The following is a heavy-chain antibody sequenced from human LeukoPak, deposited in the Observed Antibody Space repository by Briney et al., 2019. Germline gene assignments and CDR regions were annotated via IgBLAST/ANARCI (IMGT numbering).Heavy chain of an antibody. J-gene: IGHJ4*02. V-gene: IGHV3-21*01. D-gene: IGHD3-16*02. CDR1: AFTFRKYS. Sequence: PGGSLRLSCVSSAFTFRKYSMHWVRQAPGKGLEWVSSISGSTSYIYYADSVRGRFTISRDNAKNSLYLQMNSMRAEDTAVYYCARGSDFVWGSYRPYFDYWGQGTLVTVSS. CDR2: ISGSTSYI. CDR3: ARGSDFVWGSYRPYFDY.